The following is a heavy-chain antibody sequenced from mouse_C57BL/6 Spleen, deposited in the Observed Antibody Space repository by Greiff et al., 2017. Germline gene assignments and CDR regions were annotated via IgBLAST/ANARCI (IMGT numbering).Heavy chain of an antibody. D-gene: IGHD2-2*01. J-gene: IGHJ1*03. CDR2: IDPSDSET. CDR1: GYTFTSYW. CDR3: ARVGNDVPYWYFDV. V-gene: IGHV1-52*01. Sequence: QVQLQQPGAELVRPGSSVKLSCKASGYTFTSYWMHWVKQRPIQGLEWIGNIDPSDSETHYNQKFKDKATLTVDKSSSTAYMQLSSLTSEDSAVYYCARVGNDVPYWYFDVWGTGTTVTGSS.